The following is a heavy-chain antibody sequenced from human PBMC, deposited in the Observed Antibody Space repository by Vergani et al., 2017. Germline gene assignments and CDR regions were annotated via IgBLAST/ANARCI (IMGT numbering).Heavy chain of an antibody. D-gene: IGHD1-14*01. V-gene: IGHV4-39*07. CDR2: IYYPGST. J-gene: IGHJ4*02. CDR1: GGSISGSNSY. CDR3: ARVGTYNGGAFDY. Sequence: QLQLQESGPGLVKPSETLSLTCTVSGGSISGSNSYWGWIRQPPGKRLEWVGTIYYPGSTYYNPSLKGRVTISVDTSKNQFSLKLSSVTAADTAVYYCARVGTYNGGAFDYWGQGTLVTVSS.